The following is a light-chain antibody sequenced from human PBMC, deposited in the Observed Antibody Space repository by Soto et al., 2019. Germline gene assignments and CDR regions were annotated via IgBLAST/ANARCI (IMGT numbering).Light chain of an antibody. CDR1: SSNIGAGYY. CDR3: QSYDSSLSVV. Sequence: QAVVTQPPSVSGAPGQRVTISCTGSSSNIGAGYYVHWYQQLPGTAPKLLIYGNSNRPSGVPDRFSGSKSGTSASLAITGLQAEDEADYYCQSYDSSLSVVFGGGTKLTVL. J-gene: IGLJ2*01. V-gene: IGLV1-40*01. CDR2: GNS.